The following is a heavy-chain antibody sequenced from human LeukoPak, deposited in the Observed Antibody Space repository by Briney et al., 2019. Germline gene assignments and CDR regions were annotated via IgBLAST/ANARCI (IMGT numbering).Heavy chain of an antibody. Sequence: SVKVSCKASGGTFSSYAISWVRQAPGQGLEWMGGIIPIFGTANYAQKFQGRVTITADKSTSTAYMELSSLRSEDTAVYYCAGPSRSWYNWFDPWGQGTLVTVSS. CDR3: AGPSRSWYNWFDP. CDR1: GGTFSSYA. D-gene: IGHD6-13*01. J-gene: IGHJ5*02. CDR2: IIPIFGTA. V-gene: IGHV1-69*06.